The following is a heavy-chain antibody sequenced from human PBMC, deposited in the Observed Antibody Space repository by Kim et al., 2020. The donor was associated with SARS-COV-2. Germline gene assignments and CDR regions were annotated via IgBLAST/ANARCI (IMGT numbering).Heavy chain of an antibody. Sequence: GGSLRLSCAASGLTFSSYSMNWVRQSPGKGLEWVSSISSSSSYIYYADSVKGRFTISRDNAKNSLYLQMNSLRAEDTAVYYCAGRVVPAATTYYYYGMDVWGQGTTVTVSS. D-gene: IGHD2-2*01. CDR3: AGRVVPAATTYYYYGMDV. CDR2: ISSSSSYI. CDR1: GLTFSSYS. J-gene: IGHJ6*02. V-gene: IGHV3-21*01.